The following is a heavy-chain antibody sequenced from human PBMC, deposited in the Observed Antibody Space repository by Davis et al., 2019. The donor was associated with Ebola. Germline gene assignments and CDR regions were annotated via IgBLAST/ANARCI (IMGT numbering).Heavy chain of an antibody. D-gene: IGHD1-7*01. V-gene: IGHV3-48*02. CDR3: AREPGGFGTTIDY. Sequence: GESLKISCAASGFTFSSYGMHWVRQAPGKGLEWVSYISSRGTNIYYADSVKGRFTISRDIAKNSLYLQMNSLRDEDTAVYYCAREPGGFGTTIDYWGQGTLVTVSS. CDR2: ISSRGTNI. J-gene: IGHJ4*02. CDR1: GFTFSSYG.